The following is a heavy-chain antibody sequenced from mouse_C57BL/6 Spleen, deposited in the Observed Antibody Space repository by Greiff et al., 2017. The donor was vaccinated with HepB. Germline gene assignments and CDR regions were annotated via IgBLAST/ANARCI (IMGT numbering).Heavy chain of an antibody. CDR2: ISYDGSN. D-gene: IGHD1-1*01. CDR1: GYSITSGYY. V-gene: IGHV3-6*01. J-gene: IGHJ2*01. CDR3: ARREYYDYFDY. Sequence: EVQLVESGPGLVKPSQSLSLTCSVTGYSITSGYYWNWIRQFPGNKLEWMGYISYDGSNNYNPSLKNRISITRDTSKNQFFLKLNSVTTEDTATYYCARREYYDYFDYWGQGTTLTVSS.